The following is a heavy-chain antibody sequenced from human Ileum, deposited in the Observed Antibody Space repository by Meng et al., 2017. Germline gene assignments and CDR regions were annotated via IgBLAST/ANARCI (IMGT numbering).Heavy chain of an antibody. V-gene: IGHV4-31*03. J-gene: IGHJ4*02. CDR2: IYHTGGT. D-gene: IGHD2-15*01. CDR1: GGSISSGGYY. CDR3: ARVRCASVSCYGDSYFDY. Sequence: QVQLQESGPGLVKPSQTLSLTCTVSGGSISSGGYYWSWIRQHPGKGLEWIGEIYHTGGTNYNPSLKRRVTISVDKSKNQFSLEVTSVTAADTAVYYCARVRCASVSCYGDSYFDYWGQGILVTVSS.